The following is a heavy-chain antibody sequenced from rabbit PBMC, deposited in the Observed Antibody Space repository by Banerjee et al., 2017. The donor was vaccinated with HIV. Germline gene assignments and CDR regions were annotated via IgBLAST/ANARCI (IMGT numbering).Heavy chain of an antibody. CDR2: IYNGDGST. V-gene: IGHV1S45*01. Sequence: QEQLEESGGDLVKPEGSLTLTCTASGFSFSNKYVMCWVRQAPGKGLEWIGCIYNGDGSTYYASWVNGRFTISKTSSTTVDLKMTSLTAADTATYFCARGIGYGTRLDLWGPGTLVTVS. CDR1: GFSFSNKYV. J-gene: IGHJ6*01. CDR3: ARGIGYGTRLDL. D-gene: IGHD6-1*01.